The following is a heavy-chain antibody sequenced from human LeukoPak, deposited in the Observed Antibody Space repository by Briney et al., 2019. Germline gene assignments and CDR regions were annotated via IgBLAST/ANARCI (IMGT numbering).Heavy chain of an antibody. Sequence: PSETLSLTCTVSGGSISSGGYYWSWIRQHPGKGLEWIGYIYYSGSTYYNPSLKSRVTISVDTSKNQFSLKLSSVTAADTAVYYCARGTPVLLWFGELLRSDAFDIWGQGTMVTVSS. J-gene: IGHJ3*02. CDR2: IYYSGST. CDR3: ARGTPVLLWFGELLRSDAFDI. V-gene: IGHV4-31*03. CDR1: GGSISSGGYY. D-gene: IGHD3-10*01.